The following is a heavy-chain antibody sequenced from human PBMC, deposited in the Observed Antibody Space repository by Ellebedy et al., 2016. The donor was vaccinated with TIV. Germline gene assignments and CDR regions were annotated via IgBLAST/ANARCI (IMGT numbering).Heavy chain of an antibody. CDR3: TRNVAGGYGSDY. J-gene: IGHJ4*02. D-gene: IGHD6-25*01. CDR2: VTGDGASS. Sequence: PGGSLRLSCAASGFNFGDHGMHWVRQGPGKGLEWVCVVTGDGASSYCADSLKGRFAISKDNRRNSLYLQMNSLRVDDSALYYCTRNVAGGYGSDYWGQGTLVTVSS. CDR1: GFNFGDHG. V-gene: IGHV3-43*02.